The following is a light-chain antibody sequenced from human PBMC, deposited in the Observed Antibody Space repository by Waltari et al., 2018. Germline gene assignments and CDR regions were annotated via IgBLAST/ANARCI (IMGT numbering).Light chain of an antibody. CDR2: EVS. V-gene: IGLV2-14*01. CDR3: SSYTSSSLYV. J-gene: IGLJ1*01. CDR1: SSDVGGYNY. Sequence: QSALTQPDSVSGSPGQSITISCTGTSSDVGGYNYVSWYQHHPGNASKLMIYEVSNRPSGVHDRCSGSKSGNTASLTIAGLHAEDEADYYCSSYTSSSLYVFGTGTKVTVL.